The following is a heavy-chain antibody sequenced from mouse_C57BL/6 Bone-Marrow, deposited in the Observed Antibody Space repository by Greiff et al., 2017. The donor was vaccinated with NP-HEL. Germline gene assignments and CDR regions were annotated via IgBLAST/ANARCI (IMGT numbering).Heavy chain of an antibody. CDR1: GFTFSSYT. CDR3: ARGIITTVVAPFAY. CDR2: ISGGGGNT. Sequence: EVKVEESGGGLVKPGGSLKLSCAASGFTFSSYTMSWVRQTPEKRLEWVATISGGGGNTYYPDSVKGRFTISRDNAKNTLYLQMSSLRSEDTALYYCARGIITTVVAPFAYWGQGTLVTVSA. J-gene: IGHJ3*01. D-gene: IGHD1-1*01. V-gene: IGHV5-9*01.